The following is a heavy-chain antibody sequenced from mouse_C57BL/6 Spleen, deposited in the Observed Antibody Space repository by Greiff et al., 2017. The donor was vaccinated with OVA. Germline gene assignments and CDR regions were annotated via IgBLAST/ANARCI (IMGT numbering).Heavy chain of an antibody. CDR1: GFTFSDYY. J-gene: IGHJ2*01. Sequence: EVKLMESGGGLVQPGGSLKLSCAASGFTFSDYYMYWVRQTPEKRLEWVAYISNGGGSTYYPETVKGRFTFSIDNAKNTLYLQMSRLKSEDTAVFYCAGFDGDYFDYWGQGTPLTVSA. V-gene: IGHV5-12*01. CDR2: ISNGGGST. CDR3: AGFDGDYFDY. D-gene: IGHD2-3*01.